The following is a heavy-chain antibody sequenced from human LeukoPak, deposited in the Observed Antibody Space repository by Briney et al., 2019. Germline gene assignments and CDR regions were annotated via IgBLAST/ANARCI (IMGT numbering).Heavy chain of an antibody. V-gene: IGHV1-24*01. CDR3: ATNPVFKVDTAIGGYYYYYMDV. D-gene: IGHD5-18*01. CDR2: FDPEDGET. J-gene: IGHJ6*03. Sequence: ASVKGSCKVSGYTLTELSMHWVRQAPGKGLEWMGGFDPEDGETIYARKFQGRVTMTEDTSTDTAYMELSSLRSEDTAVYYCATNPVFKVDTAIGGYYYYYMDVWGKGTTVTVSS. CDR1: GYTLTELS.